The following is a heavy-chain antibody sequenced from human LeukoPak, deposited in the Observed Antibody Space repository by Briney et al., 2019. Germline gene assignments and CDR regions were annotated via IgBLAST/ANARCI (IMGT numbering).Heavy chain of an antibody. V-gene: IGHV1-69*06. CDR3: ARGESYSSSCLVDY. CDR1: GGTFSSYA. Sequence: GAPVKVSCKASGGTFSSYAISWVRQAPGQGLEWMGGIIPIFGTANYAQKFQGRVTITADKSTSTAYMELSSLRSEDTAVYYCARGESYSSSCLVDYWGQGTLVTVSS. D-gene: IGHD6-13*01. CDR2: IIPIFGTA. J-gene: IGHJ4*02.